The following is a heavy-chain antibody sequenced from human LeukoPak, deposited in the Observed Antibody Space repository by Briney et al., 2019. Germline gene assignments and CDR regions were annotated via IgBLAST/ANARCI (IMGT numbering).Heavy chain of an antibody. Sequence: ASVKVSCKASGYTFTGYYMHWVQQAPGQGLEWMGWINPSSGGTNYAQKFQGRVTMTRDTSISTAYMELSRLRSDDTAVYYCARSIAAAGTDYWGQGTLVTVSS. J-gene: IGHJ4*02. D-gene: IGHD6-13*01. V-gene: IGHV1-2*02. CDR2: INPSSGGT. CDR3: ARSIAAAGTDY. CDR1: GYTFTGYY.